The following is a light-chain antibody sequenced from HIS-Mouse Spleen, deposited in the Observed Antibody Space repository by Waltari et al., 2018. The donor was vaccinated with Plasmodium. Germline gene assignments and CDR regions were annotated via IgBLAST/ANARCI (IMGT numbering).Light chain of an antibody. CDR1: QSISSW. CDR2: KAS. V-gene: IGKV1-5*03. CDR3: QQYNSYPWT. Sequence: DIQMTQSPSTLSASVGDRVTITCRASQSISSWLSLDQQKPGKAPKLLIYKASSLESGVPSRFSGSGSGTEFTLTISSLQPDDFATYYCQQYNSYPWTFGQGTKVEIK. J-gene: IGKJ1*01.